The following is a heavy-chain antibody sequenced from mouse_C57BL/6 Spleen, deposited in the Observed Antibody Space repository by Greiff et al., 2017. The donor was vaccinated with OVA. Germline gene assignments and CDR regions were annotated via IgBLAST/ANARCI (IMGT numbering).Heavy chain of an antibody. J-gene: IGHJ1*03. V-gene: IGHV5-16*01. CDR1: GFTFSDYY. D-gene: IGHD2-1*01. CDR2: INYDGSST. CDR3: AREGKKDWYFDV. Sequence: EVKVVESEGGLVQPGSSMKLSCTASGFTFSDYYMAWVRQVPEKGLEWVANINYDGSSTYYLDSLKSRFIISRDNAKNILYLQMSSLKSEDTATYYCAREGKKDWYFDVWGTGTTVTVSS.